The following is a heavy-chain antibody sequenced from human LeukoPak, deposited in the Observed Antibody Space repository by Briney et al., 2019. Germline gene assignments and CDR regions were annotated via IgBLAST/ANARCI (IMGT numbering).Heavy chain of an antibody. J-gene: IGHJ6*02. CDR1: GGSISSSSYY. Sequence: SETLSLTCTVSGGSISSSSYYWGWIRQPPVKGLEWIGSIYYSGSTCYNPYLKSRVTISVDTSKNQFSLKLSSVTAADTAVYYCARQPELFRPNSYGMDVWGQGTTVTVSS. CDR3: ARQPELFRPNSYGMDV. V-gene: IGHV4-39*01. CDR2: IYYSGST. D-gene: IGHD1-26*01.